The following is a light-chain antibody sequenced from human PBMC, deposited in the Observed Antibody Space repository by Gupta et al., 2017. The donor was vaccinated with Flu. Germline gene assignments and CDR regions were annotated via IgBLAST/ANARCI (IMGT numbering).Light chain of an antibody. V-gene: IGLV1-51*01. CDR1: SSVIGNNY. CDR3: GTYNNSISGMV. J-gene: IGLJ3*02. CDR2: EIN. Sequence: TIACSASSSVIGNNYVSWYQQLPRTAPKLLIFEINNRPSGIPDRFSGSKSGTSATLGITGLQTEDEADYYCGTYNNSISGMVFGGGTKLTVL.